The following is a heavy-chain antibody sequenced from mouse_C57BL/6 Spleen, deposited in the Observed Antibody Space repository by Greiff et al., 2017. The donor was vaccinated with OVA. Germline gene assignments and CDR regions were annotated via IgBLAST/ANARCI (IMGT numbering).Heavy chain of an antibody. D-gene: IGHD1-1*01. CDR2: INPSNGGT. Sequence: QVQLKQPGTELVKPGASVKLSCKASGYTFTSYWMHWVKQRPGQGLEWIGNINPSNGGTNYNEMFKSKATLTVDKSSSTAYMQLSSLTSEDSAVYYCARLLRYYYAMDYWGQGTSVTVSS. CDR3: ARLLRYYYAMDY. CDR1: GYTFTSYW. V-gene: IGHV1-53*01. J-gene: IGHJ4*01.